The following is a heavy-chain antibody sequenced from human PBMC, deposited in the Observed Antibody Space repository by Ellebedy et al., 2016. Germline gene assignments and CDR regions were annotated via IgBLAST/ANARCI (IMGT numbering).Heavy chain of an antibody. D-gene: IGHD2-15*01. Sequence: GGSLRLSXAGPGFTFSSYSMTWVRQAPGKGLEWVSSISGSGGSAYYADSAKGRFTISRENSKNTLYLQMNSLRAGDTAVYYCSKDGIYCTGGTCYSTWGQGTLVTVSS. CDR1: GFTFSSYS. J-gene: IGHJ5*02. CDR2: ISGSGGSA. V-gene: IGHV3-23*01. CDR3: SKDGIYCTGGTCYST.